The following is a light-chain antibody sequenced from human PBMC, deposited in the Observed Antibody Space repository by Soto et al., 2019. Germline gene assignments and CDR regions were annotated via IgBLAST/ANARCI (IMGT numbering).Light chain of an antibody. Sequence: ERVMTQSPATLSVSRGERATLSCRASQSVSSNLAWYQQKPGQAPRLLIYGASTRATGIPARFSGSGSGTEFTLTISSLQSEDFAVYYCQQYNNWPQTFGQGTKVDI. CDR3: QQYNNWPQT. J-gene: IGKJ1*01. CDR2: GAS. CDR1: QSVSSN. V-gene: IGKV3-15*01.